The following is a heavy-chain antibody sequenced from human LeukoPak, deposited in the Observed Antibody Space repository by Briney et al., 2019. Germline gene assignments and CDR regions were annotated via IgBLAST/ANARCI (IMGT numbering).Heavy chain of an antibody. J-gene: IGHJ4*02. CDR3: ARAGGYSSDWYPYYFDY. Sequence: GGSLRLSCAASGFTFSSYGMHWVRQAPGKGLEWVAVIWYDGSNKYYADSVKGRFTISRDNSKNTLYLQMNSLRAEDTAVYYCARAGGYSSDWYPYYFDYWGQGTLVTVSS. CDR2: IWYDGSNK. V-gene: IGHV3-33*01. CDR1: GFTFSSYG. D-gene: IGHD6-19*01.